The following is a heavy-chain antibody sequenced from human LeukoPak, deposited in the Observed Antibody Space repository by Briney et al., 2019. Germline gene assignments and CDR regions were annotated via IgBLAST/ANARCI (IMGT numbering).Heavy chain of an antibody. V-gene: IGHV3-21*01. CDR3: ARAGGVAVAGTYFDS. J-gene: IGHJ4*02. CDR2: ISSSSSYI. D-gene: IGHD6-19*01. Sequence: GGSLRLACAASGFNFSNYSMNWVRQAPGKGLEWVSSISSSSSYIYYADSVKGRFTISRDNAKNSLYLQMNSLRAEDTAVYYCARAGGVAVAGTYFDSWGQGTLVTVSS. CDR1: GFNFSNYS.